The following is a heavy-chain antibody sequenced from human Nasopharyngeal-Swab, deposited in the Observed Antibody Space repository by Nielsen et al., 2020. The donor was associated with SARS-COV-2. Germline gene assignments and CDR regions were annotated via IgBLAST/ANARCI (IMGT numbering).Heavy chain of an antibody. V-gene: IGHV3-23*01. CDR3: ARTPPLGVGYNLLSLGLEY. J-gene: IGHJ4*02. D-gene: IGHD5-24*01. Sequence: GESLKISCAASGFTFGNHATSWVRQAPGKGLEWVSAVSGSSGSTFYADSVKGRFTISRDNSRNTVYLQMNSLRAEDTAVYYCARTPPLGVGYNLLSLGLEYWGQGTRVAVSS. CDR2: VSGSSGST. CDR1: GFTFGNHA.